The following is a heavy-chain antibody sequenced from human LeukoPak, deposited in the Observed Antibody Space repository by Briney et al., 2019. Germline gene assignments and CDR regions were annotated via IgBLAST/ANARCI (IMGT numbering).Heavy chain of an antibody. Sequence: GALRLSCAASGFIFSNYAMHWVRQAPGKGLEWVAVISYDGSNKYYADSVKGRFTISRDNSKNTLFLQMNSLKPEDTAVYYCAKENTAMPNYYYYYGMDVWGQGTTVTVSS. V-gene: IGHV3-30-3*01. CDR3: AKENTAMPNYYYYYGMDV. J-gene: IGHJ6*02. CDR2: ISYDGSNK. CDR1: GFIFSNYA. D-gene: IGHD5-18*01.